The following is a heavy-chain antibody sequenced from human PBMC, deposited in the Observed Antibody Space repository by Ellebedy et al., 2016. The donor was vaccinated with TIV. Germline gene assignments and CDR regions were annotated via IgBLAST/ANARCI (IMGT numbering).Heavy chain of an antibody. J-gene: IGHJ4*02. V-gene: IGHV3-11*01. D-gene: IGHD1-1*01. CDR2: ISSSGDII. CDR3: LPHDGLGY. Sequence: PGGSLRLSCAASGFTFSDYYMSWTRQAPGKGLEWISYISSSGDIINYLDSVKGRFTISRDNAKNSLYLQIDSLRAEDTAVYYCLPHDGLGYWGQGTLVTVSS. CDR1: GFTFSDYY.